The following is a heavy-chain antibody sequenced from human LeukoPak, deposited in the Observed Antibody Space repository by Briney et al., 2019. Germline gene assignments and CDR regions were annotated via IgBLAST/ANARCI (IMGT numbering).Heavy chain of an antibody. CDR3: AKGLRGVIMSIFDY. CDR1: GFTFDDYA. CDR2: ISWNSGSI. Sequence: LRLSCAASGFTFDDYAMHWVRQAPGKGLEWVSGISWNSGSIGYADSVKGRFTISRDNAKNSLYLQMNSLRAEDTALYYCAKGLRGVIMSIFDYWGQGTLVTVSS. V-gene: IGHV3-9*01. J-gene: IGHJ4*02. D-gene: IGHD3-10*01.